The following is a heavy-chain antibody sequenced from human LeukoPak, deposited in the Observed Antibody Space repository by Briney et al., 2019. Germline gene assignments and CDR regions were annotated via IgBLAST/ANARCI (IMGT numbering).Heavy chain of an antibody. Sequence: SETLSLTCTVSGGSISSGGYYWSWIRQHPGKGLEWIGYIYYSGGTNYNPSLKSRVTISVDTSKNQFSLKLSSVTAADTAVYYCARDGIVGATIRPSPAFDYWGQGTLVTVSS. J-gene: IGHJ4*02. CDR2: IYYSGGT. D-gene: IGHD1-26*01. V-gene: IGHV4-61*08. CDR1: GGSISSGGYY. CDR3: ARDGIVGATIRPSPAFDY.